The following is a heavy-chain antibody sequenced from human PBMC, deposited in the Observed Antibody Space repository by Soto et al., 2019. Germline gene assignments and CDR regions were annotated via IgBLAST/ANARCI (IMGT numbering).Heavy chain of an antibody. J-gene: IGHJ5*02. CDR3: ARERHYYGSGFNP. V-gene: IGHV3-33*01. D-gene: IGHD3-10*01. Sequence: SLRLSCAASGFTFSSYGMHWVRQAPGKGLEWVAVIWYDGSNKYYADSVKGRFTISRDNSKNTLYLQMNSLRAEDTAVYYCARERHYYGSGFNPWGQGTLVTVSS. CDR2: IWYDGSNK. CDR1: GFTFSSYG.